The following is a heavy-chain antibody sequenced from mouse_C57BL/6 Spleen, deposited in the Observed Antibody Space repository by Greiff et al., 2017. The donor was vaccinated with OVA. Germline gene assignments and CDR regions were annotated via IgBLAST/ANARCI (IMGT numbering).Heavy chain of an antibody. D-gene: IGHD1-1*01. CDR1: GFTFSSYA. V-gene: IGHV5-4*03. CDR2: ISDGGSST. Sequence: EVNVVESGGGLVKPGGSLKLSCAASGFTFSSYAMSWVRQTPEKRLEWVATISDGGSSTYYPDNVKGRFTISRDNAKTNLYLQMSHLKSEDTAMYYCARGYGGAMDYWGQGTSVTVSS. CDR3: ARGYGGAMDY. J-gene: IGHJ4*01.